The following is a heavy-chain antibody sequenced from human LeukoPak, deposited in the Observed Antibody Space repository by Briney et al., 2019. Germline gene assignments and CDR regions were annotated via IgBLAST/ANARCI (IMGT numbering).Heavy chain of an antibody. CDR1: GLIVSSTY. Sequence: GGSLTLSCAASGLIVSSTYMNWVRQAPGKGLEWVSVTYNGGSTYYEDSVTGRFSISRDNSKNTLNLQMNSLTVEDTAVYYCVREGGYCSGDTCFKWFDTWGQGILVTVSS. D-gene: IGHD2-15*01. CDR3: VREGGYCSGDTCFKWFDT. CDR2: TYNGGST. J-gene: IGHJ5*02. V-gene: IGHV3-53*01.